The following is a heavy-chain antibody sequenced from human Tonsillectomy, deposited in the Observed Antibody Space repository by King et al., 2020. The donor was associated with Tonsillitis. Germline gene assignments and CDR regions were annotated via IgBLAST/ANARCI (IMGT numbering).Heavy chain of an antibody. Sequence: VQLVESGGGLVQPGRSLRLSCAASGFTFDDYAMHWARQAPGKGLEWVSGISWNSGSIGYADSVKGRFTISRDNAKNSLYLQMNSLRAEDTALYYCAKDRDPYYYGSGSYLFDYWGQGTLVTVSS. D-gene: IGHD3-10*01. CDR2: ISWNSGSI. CDR1: GFTFDDYA. V-gene: IGHV3-9*01. CDR3: AKDRDPYYYGSGSYLFDY. J-gene: IGHJ4*02.